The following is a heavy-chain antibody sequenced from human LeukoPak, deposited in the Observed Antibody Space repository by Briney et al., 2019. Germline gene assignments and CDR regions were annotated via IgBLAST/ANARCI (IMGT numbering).Heavy chain of an antibody. J-gene: IGHJ4*02. Sequence: AGGSLRLSCAASGFIFGDYAMHWVRQAPGKGLEWVSGISWNSGSIGYVDSVKGRFTISRENAKNSLYLQMNSLRAEDMALYYCVKDPTQELGYCSDTSCYGFDYWGQGTLVTVSS. CDR1: GFIFGDYA. CDR2: ISWNSGSI. D-gene: IGHD2-15*01. CDR3: VKDPTQELGYCSDTSCYGFDY. V-gene: IGHV3-9*03.